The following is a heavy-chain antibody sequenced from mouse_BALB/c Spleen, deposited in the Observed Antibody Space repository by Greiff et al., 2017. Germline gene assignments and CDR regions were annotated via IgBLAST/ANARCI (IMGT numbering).Heavy chain of an antibody. Sequence: EVKVVESGGDLVKPGGSLKLSCAASGFTFSSYGMSWVRQTPDKRLEWVATISSGGSYTYYPDSVKGRFTISRDNAKNTLYLQMSSLKSEDTAMYYCARRGSSRDYAMDYWGQGTSVTVSS. CDR3: ARRGSSRDYAMDY. D-gene: IGHD1-1*01. CDR2: ISSGGSYT. J-gene: IGHJ4*01. V-gene: IGHV5-6*02. CDR1: GFTFSSYG.